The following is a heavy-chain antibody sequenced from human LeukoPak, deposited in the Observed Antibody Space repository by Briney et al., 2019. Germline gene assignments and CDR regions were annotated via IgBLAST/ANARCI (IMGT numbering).Heavy chain of an antibody. J-gene: IGHJ3*02. CDR3: ARDLQWPDAFDI. CDR2: INPNGGGT. Sequence: ASVKVSCKASGYTFTGYYMHWVRQAPGQGLEWMGWINPNGGGTNYAQKFQGRVTMTRDTSISTAYMELSRLRSDDTAVYYCARDLQWPDAFDIWGQGTMVTVSS. D-gene: IGHD6-19*01. V-gene: IGHV1-2*02. CDR1: GYTFTGYY.